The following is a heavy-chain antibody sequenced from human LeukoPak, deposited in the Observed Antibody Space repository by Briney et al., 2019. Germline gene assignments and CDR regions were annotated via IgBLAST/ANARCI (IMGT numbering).Heavy chain of an antibody. CDR2: LSSSFETP. CDR3: ATAGPGPMARNRGGDY. V-gene: IGHV3-23*01. D-gene: IGHD1-14*01. CDR1: AFPFSSYA. Sequence: GGPLRLSCAASAFPFSSYAMSWVRQAPGKGLEWVSGLSSSFETPHYADSVKGRFTISRDNSKSTLFLQMNSLRPEDTAVYYCATAGPGPMARNRGGDYWGQGTLVTVSS. J-gene: IGHJ4*02.